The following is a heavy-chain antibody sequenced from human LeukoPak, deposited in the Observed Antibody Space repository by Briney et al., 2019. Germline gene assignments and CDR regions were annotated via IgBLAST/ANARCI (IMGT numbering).Heavy chain of an antibody. V-gene: IGHV4-59*08. J-gene: IGHJ4*02. D-gene: IGHD6-19*01. Sequence: PSETLSLTCTVSGGSIGSNYWTWIRQPPGKGLEYIGYIYYTGGTNYDPSLKSRVTISVDTSKNQFSLKLSSVTAADTAVYFCAKYGNSGWVIDNWGQGTLVTVSS. CDR1: GGSIGSNY. CDR2: IYYTGGT. CDR3: AKYGNSGWVIDN.